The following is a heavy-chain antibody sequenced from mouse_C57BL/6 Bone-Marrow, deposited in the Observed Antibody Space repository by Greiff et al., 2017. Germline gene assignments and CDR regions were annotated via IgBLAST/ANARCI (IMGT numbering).Heavy chain of an antibody. D-gene: IGHD1-1*01. CDR1: GFTFSDYY. J-gene: IGHJ1*03. CDR3: ARDRLITTVVDLYFDV. V-gene: IGHV5-16*01. CDR2: INYDGSST. Sequence: EVMLVESEGGLVQPGSSMKLSCTASGFTFSDYYMAWVRQVPEKGLEWVANINYDGSSTYYLDSLKSRFIISRDNAKNILYLQMSSLKSEDTATYYCARDRLITTVVDLYFDVWGTGTTVTVSS.